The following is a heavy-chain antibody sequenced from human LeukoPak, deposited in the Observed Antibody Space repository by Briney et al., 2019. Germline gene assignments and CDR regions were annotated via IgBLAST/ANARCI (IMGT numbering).Heavy chain of an antibody. D-gene: IGHD6-6*01. CDR2: ITPSGGST. CDR3: ARESSSYLCADY. Sequence: ASVKVSCKASGYTFTSYYMHWVRQAPGQGLEWMGIITPSGGSTNYAQKFQGRVTMTRDTSTSTVSMELSSLRSEDTAVYYCARESSSYLCADYWGQGTLVTVSS. V-gene: IGHV1-46*01. J-gene: IGHJ4*02. CDR1: GYTFTSYY.